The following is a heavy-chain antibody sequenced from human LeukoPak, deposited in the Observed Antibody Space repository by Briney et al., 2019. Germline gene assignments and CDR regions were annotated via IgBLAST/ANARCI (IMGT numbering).Heavy chain of an antibody. V-gene: IGHV4-34*01. J-gene: IGHJ5*02. CDR2: INHSGST. Sequence: PSETLSLTCAVYGGSFSGYYWSWIRQPPGKGLEWIGEINHSGSTNYNPSLKSRVTISVDTSKNQFSLKLSSVTAADTAVYYCARDQLADYSNYWFDPWGQGTLVTVSS. D-gene: IGHD4-11*01. CDR1: GGSFSGYY. CDR3: ARDQLADYSNYWFDP.